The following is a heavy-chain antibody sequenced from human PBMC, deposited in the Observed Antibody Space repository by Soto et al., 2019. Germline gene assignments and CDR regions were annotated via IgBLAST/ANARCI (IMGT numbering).Heavy chain of an antibody. CDR2: IDYIGRT. V-gene: IGHV4-59*08. Sequence: QVQLQASGPGLVTPSETLSLTCTVSDGSISGYYWRWIRQPPGKGLAWIGYIDYIGRTSYNPSLKGIFTISLVTYRNPVSRILNSVTAADTSLYYCARHRSSYTSSSPFDIWCQGTLVTVSS. CDR3: ARHRSSYTSSSPFDI. CDR1: DGSISGYY. J-gene: IGHJ4*02. D-gene: IGHD6-6*01.